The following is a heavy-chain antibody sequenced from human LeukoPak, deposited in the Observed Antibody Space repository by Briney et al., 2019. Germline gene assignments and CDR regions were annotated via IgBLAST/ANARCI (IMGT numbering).Heavy chain of an antibody. J-gene: IGHJ6*03. D-gene: IGHD6-13*01. CDR1: GGSFSGYS. Sequence: SETLSLTCAVYGGSFSGYSWTWIRQPPGKGLEWIGEINHSGTTDYNPSLQSRVTISLDTSKNQFSLKLSSVTAADTAVYYCARGVQLAAAHYYYMDVWGKGTTVTVSS. CDR3: ARGVQLAAAHYYYMDV. CDR2: INHSGTT. V-gene: IGHV4-34*01.